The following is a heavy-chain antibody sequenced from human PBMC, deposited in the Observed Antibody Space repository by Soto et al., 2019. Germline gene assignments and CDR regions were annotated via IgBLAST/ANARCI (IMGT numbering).Heavy chain of an antibody. J-gene: IGHJ4*02. CDR2: MNPNSGNT. Sequence: ASVKVSCKASGYTFTSYDINWVRQATGQGLEWMGWMNPNSGNTGYAQKFQGRVTMTRNTSISTAYMELSSLRSEDTAVYYCARRLSRITMVRGVIKSYYFDYWGQGTLVTVSS. CDR3: ARRLSRITMVRGVIKSYYFDY. V-gene: IGHV1-8*01. D-gene: IGHD3-10*01. CDR1: GYTFTSYD.